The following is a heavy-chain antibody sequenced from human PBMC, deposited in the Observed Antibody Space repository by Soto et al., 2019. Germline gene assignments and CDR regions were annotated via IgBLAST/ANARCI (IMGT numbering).Heavy chain of an antibody. J-gene: IGHJ4*02. V-gene: IGHV4-39*01. D-gene: IGHD4-17*01. Sequence: SETLSLTCTVSGGSITSISYYWGWIRQPPGKVLEWIGNIYYSGGTYYNPSLKSRVTISLDTSNDQFSLKLTSVTSSDTAVYYFARHRAYGDYGQIYFDYWGQGALVTVSS. CDR3: ARHRAYGDYGQIYFDY. CDR2: IYYSGGT. CDR1: GGSITSISYY.